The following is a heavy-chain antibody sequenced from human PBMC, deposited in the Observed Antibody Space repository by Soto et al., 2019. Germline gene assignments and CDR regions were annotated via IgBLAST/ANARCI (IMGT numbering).Heavy chain of an antibody. J-gene: IGHJ4*02. CDR2: ISSSSSTI. Sequence: GGSLRLSCAASGFTFSSYSMNWVRQAPGEGLEWVSYISSSSSTIYYADSVKGRFTISRDNAKNSLYLQMNSLRDEDTAVYYCARPHGVNHYDHLDYWGQGTLVTVSS. V-gene: IGHV3-48*02. CDR3: ARPHGVNHYDHLDY. CDR1: GFTFSSYS. D-gene: IGHD3-22*01.